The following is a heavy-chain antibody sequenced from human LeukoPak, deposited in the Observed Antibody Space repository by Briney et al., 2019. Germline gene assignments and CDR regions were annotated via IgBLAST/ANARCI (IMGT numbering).Heavy chain of an antibody. CDR1: GFTFSSYG. V-gene: IGHV3-21*01. CDR2: ISISGGTT. Sequence: PGGTLRLSCAASGFTFSSYGMIWVRQAPGKGLEWLSSISISGGTTFYADSVKGRFTISRDNAKNSLYLQMNSLTAEDTAVYYCATALTYLHAFHIWGRGTTVAVSS. J-gene: IGHJ3*02. CDR3: ATALTYLHAFHI.